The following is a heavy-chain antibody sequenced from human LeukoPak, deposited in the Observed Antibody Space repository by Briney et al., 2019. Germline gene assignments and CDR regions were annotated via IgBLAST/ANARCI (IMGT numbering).Heavy chain of an antibody. J-gene: IGHJ6*03. V-gene: IGHV4-59*12. CDR1: GGSISSYY. D-gene: IGHD6-6*01. CDR3: ARDFSSSSTVYYYYMDV. Sequence: SETLSLTCTVSGGSISSYYWSWIRQPPGKGLEWIGYIYYSGSTNYNPSLKSRVTISVDTSKNHFSLKLSSVTAADTAIYYCARDFSSSSTVYYYYMDVWGKGTTVTVSS. CDR2: IYYSGST.